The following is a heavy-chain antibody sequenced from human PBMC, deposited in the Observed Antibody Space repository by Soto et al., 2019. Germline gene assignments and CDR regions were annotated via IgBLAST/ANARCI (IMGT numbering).Heavy chain of an antibody. Sequence: GGSLRLSCEASGFTFSSYWFHWVRQVPGKGLVWVSRINQHGTIIDYADFVKGRFTISRDNAKNTLYLEMDSLRVEDTAVYYCTRDIGGRGALWGPGTLVTVSS. CDR1: GFTFSSYW. V-gene: IGHV3-74*01. J-gene: IGHJ4*02. CDR3: TRDIGGRGAL. CDR2: INQHGTII. D-gene: IGHD3-16*01.